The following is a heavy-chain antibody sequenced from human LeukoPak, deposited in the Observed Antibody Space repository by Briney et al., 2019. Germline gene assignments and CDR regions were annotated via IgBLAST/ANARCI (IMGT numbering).Heavy chain of an antibody. CDR3: AKDDRLFGGNDY. D-gene: IGHD4-23*01. CDR1: GFIFSSYG. Sequence: GGSLRLSCAASGFIFSSYGMHWVRQAPGKGLEWVAVISYDGSNKYYADSVEGQFAISRDNSKNTLHLQMNSLRAEDTAVYYCAKDDRLFGGNDYWGQGTLVTVSS. CDR2: ISYDGSNK. J-gene: IGHJ4*02. V-gene: IGHV3-30*18.